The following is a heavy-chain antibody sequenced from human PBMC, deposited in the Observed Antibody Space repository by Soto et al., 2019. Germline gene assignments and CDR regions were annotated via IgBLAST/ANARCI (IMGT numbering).Heavy chain of an antibody. D-gene: IGHD5-12*01. Sequence: GGSLRLSCAASGFTFSSYEMNWVRQAPGKGLEWVSYISSSGSTIYYADSVKGRFTISRDNAKNSLYLQMNSLRAEDTAVYYCARARDGYNSNDYWGQGTLVTVSS. CDR1: GFTFSSYE. CDR3: ARARDGYNSNDY. V-gene: IGHV3-48*03. CDR2: ISSSGSTI. J-gene: IGHJ4*02.